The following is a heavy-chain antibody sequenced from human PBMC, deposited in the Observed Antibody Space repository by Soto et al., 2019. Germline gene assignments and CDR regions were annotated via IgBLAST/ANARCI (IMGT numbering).Heavy chain of an antibody. CDR1: GYTFTSYA. D-gene: IGHD6-19*01. J-gene: IGHJ4*02. CDR2: INAGNGNT. V-gene: IGHV1-3*01. Sequence: QVQLVQSGAEVKKPGASVKVSCKASGYTFTSYAMHWVRQAPGQRLEWMGWINAGNGNTKYSQKFQGRVTITRDTSASTAYMEMSSLRSEDTAVYYCARGMQWLVLDYFDYWGQGTLVTVSS. CDR3: ARGMQWLVLDYFDY.